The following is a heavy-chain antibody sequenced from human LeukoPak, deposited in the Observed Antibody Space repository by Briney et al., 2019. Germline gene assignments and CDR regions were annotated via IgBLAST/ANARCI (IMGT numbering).Heavy chain of an antibody. J-gene: IGHJ4*02. Sequence: VGSLRLSSAASGFTFRNYWMCWVRQAPGKGLEWVANIKQDGSESYYVDSVKGRFTISRDNAENSLYLQMNSLRAEDTAVYYCARGISSSWYYWGQGTLVTVSS. D-gene: IGHD6-13*01. V-gene: IGHV3-7*05. CDR2: IKQDGSES. CDR3: ARGISSSWYY. CDR1: GFTFRNYW.